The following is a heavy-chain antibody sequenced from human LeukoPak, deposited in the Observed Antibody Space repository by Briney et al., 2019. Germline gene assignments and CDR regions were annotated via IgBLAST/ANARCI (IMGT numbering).Heavy chain of an antibody. D-gene: IGHD3-22*01. Sequence: SETLSLTCAVYGGSFSGYYWNWIRQPPGKGLEWIGEVNHSGSANYNPSLKSRVTMSVDTSKNQFSLKLSSVTAADTAVYYCAREGYYYDSSGYQNWFDPWGQETLVTVSS. CDR3: AREGYYYDSSGYQNWFDP. CDR1: GGSFSGYY. V-gene: IGHV4-34*01. J-gene: IGHJ5*02. CDR2: VNHSGSA.